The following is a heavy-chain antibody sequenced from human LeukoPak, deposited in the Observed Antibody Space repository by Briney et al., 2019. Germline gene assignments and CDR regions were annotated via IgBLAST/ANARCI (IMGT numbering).Heavy chain of an antibody. CDR1: GFTVDSNY. J-gene: IGHJ4*02. CDR3: ARGDDSGYYDYFDY. V-gene: IGHV3-53*01. Sequence: GGSLRLSCAASGFTVDSNYLSWVRQAPGKGLEWVSTIYTGGNTYYAASVKGRFTNSRDFSKNTVFLHMNSLRAEDTAMYYCARGDDSGYYDYFDYWAREPWSPSPQ. D-gene: IGHD3-22*01. CDR2: IYTGGNT.